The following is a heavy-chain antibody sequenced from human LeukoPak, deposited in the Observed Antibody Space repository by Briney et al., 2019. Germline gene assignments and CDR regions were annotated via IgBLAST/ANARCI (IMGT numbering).Heavy chain of an antibody. CDR1: GFTFSSYA. CDR2: ISSNGGST. J-gene: IGHJ4*02. V-gene: IGHV3-64D*06. D-gene: IGHD5-18*01. CDR3: VKTGPRDTAMSHFDY. Sequence: GRSLRLSCSASGFTFSSYAMHWVRQAPGKGLEYVSAISSNGGSTYYADSVKGRFTISRDNSKNTLYLQMSSLRAEDTAVYYCVKTGPRDTAMSHFDYWGQGTLVTVSS.